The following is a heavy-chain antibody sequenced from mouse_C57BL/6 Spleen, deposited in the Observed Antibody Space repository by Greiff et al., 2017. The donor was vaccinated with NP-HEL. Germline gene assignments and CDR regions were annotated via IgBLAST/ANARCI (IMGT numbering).Heavy chain of an antibody. D-gene: IGHD6-2*01. CDR1: GYAFSSYW. CDR3: ARGFEGLSYAMDY. J-gene: IGHJ4*01. V-gene: IGHV1-80*01. CDR2: IYPGDGDT. Sequence: VQLQQSGAELVKPGASVKISCKASGYAFSSYWMNWVKQRPGKGLEWIGQIYPGDGDTNYNGKFKGKATLTADKSSSQAYMQLSSLTSEDSAFYFRARGFEGLSYAMDYWGQGTSVTVSS.